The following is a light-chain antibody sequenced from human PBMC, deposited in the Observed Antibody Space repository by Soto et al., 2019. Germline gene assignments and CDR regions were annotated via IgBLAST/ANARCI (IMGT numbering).Light chain of an antibody. CDR2: GAS. CDR1: QSVSSN. CDR3: QQYNIWPPWT. J-gene: IGKJ1*01. Sequence: IEMTQSPATLSVPPGDTATLSCRASQSVSSNVAWYQRRPDQAPRLLIYGASTRATGIPARFSGSGSGTHFTLTISSLQSEDFALYYCQQYNIWPPWTFGQGTKVEIK. V-gene: IGKV3-15*01.